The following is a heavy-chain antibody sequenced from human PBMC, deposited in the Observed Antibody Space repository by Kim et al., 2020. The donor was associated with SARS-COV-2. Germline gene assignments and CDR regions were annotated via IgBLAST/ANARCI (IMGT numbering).Heavy chain of an antibody. V-gene: IGHV3-23*01. CDR3: AKDHWDYDILTGRYYYYYGLDV. CDR2: ISGSGGST. D-gene: IGHD3-9*01. Sequence: GGSLRLSCAASGFTFSSYAMSWVRQAPGKGLEWVSAISGSGGSTYYADSVKGRFTISRDNSKNTLYLQMNSLRAEDTAVYYCAKDHWDYDILTGRYYYYYGLDVWGQGTTVTVSS. CDR1: GFTFSSYA. J-gene: IGHJ6*02.